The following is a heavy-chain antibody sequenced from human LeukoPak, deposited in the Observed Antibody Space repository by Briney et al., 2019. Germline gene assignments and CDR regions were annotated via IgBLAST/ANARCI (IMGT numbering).Heavy chain of an antibody. Sequence: ESGPTLVKPTQTLTLTCTFSGFSLSTSGMGVGWVRQPPGKALEWLALIYWTDVKRYSPSLNSRLTITKDTSKNQVVLTMTNMDPVDTATYYCAHRREQQLVRPFDYWGLGTLVTVSS. J-gene: IGHJ4*02. CDR1: GFSLSTSGMG. CDR2: IYWTDVK. V-gene: IGHV2-5*01. CDR3: AHRREQQLVRPFDY. D-gene: IGHD6-13*01.